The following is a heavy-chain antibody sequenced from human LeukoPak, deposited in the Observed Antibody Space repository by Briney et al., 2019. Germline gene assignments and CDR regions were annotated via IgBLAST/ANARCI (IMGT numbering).Heavy chain of an antibody. D-gene: IGHD2-2*02. CDR3: ARETLWVGPAAIPGDY. CDR2: ISGSGGST. V-gene: IGHV3-23*01. CDR1: GFTFSSYA. J-gene: IGHJ4*02. Sequence: GGSLRLSCAASGFTFSSYAMNWVRQAPGKGLEWVSAISGSGGSTYYADSVKGRFTISRDNSKNTLYLQMNSLRAEDTAVYYCARETLWVGPAAIPGDYWGQGTLVTVSS.